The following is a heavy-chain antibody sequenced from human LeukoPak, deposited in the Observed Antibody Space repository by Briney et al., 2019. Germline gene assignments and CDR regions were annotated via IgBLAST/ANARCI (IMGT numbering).Heavy chain of an antibody. CDR2: IWYDGSNK. J-gene: IGHJ4*02. CDR3: AGSIAVAGTIDY. V-gene: IGHV3-33*01. D-gene: IGHD6-19*01. CDR1: GFTFSNYD. Sequence: GRSLRLSCAVSGFTFSNYDMHWVRQAPGKGLEWVAVIWYDGSNKYYADSVKGRFTISRDNSKNTLYLQMNSLRAEDTAVYYCAGSIAVAGTIDYWGQGTLVTVSS.